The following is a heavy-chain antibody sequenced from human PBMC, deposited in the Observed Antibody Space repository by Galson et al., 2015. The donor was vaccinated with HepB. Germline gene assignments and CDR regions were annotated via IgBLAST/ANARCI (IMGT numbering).Heavy chain of an antibody. D-gene: IGHD6-19*01. CDR3: AREEWLVKDYFDY. J-gene: IGHJ4*02. Sequence: SLRLSCAASGFTFSNYWMSWLRQAPGKGLEWVATIKEDGSAKYYVGSVKDRFTISRDNAKNSLSLQMSSLRAEDTAVYYCAREEWLVKDYFDYWGQGTLVTVSS. V-gene: IGHV3-7*03. CDR2: IKEDGSAK. CDR1: GFTFSNYW.